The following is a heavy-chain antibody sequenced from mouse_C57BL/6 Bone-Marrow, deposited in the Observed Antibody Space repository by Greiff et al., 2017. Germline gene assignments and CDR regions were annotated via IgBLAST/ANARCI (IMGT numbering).Heavy chain of an antibody. CDR3: ARGRYFLYFDV. D-gene: IGHD1-1*01. V-gene: IGHV1-69*01. Sequence: QVQLQQPGAELVMPGASVKLSCKASGYTFTSYWMHWVKQRPGQGLEWIGEIDPSDSYTNYNQKFKGKSTLTVDKSSSTTYMQLSSLTSEDSAVYYCARGRYFLYFDVWGTGTTVTVSA. J-gene: IGHJ1*03. CDR2: IDPSDSYT. CDR1: GYTFTSYW.